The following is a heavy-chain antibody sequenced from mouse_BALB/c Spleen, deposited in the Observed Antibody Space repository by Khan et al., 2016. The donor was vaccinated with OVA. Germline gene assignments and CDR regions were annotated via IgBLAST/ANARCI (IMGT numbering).Heavy chain of an antibody. CDR1: GYSFTGYF. CDR2: INPQIGET. Sequence: EVQLQESGPELVKPGASVKISCKASGYSFTGYFMNWVMQSHGKSLEWIGRINPQIGETFYNQKLKGKATLTVDESSSTAHMELRSLASEDSAVYYCARIYGSDFDYWGQGTTLTVSS. V-gene: IGHV1-20*02. J-gene: IGHJ2*01. CDR3: ARIYGSDFDY. D-gene: IGHD1-1*01.